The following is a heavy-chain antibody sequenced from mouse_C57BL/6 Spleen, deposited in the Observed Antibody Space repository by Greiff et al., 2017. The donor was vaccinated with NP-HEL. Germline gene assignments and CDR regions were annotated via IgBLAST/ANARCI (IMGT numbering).Heavy chain of an antibody. CDR1: GFTFSSYA. D-gene: IGHD4-1*01. Sequence: EVKLMESGGGLVKPGGSLKLSCAASGFTFSSYAMSWVRQTPEKRLEWVATISDGGSYTYYPDNVKGRFTISRDNAKNNLYLQMSHLKSEDTAMYYCARGTGFWYFDVWGTGTTVTVSS. V-gene: IGHV5-4*03. CDR3: ARGTGFWYFDV. CDR2: ISDGGSYT. J-gene: IGHJ1*03.